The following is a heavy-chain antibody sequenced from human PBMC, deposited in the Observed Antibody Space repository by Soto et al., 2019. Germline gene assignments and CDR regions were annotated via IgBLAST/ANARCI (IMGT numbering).Heavy chain of an antibody. J-gene: IGHJ6*02. CDR3: ARDGGIVVVVAATRGMDV. CDR1: GFTFSSYS. Sequence: LRLSCAASGFTFSSYSMNWVRQAPGKGLEWVSSISSSSYIYYADSVKGRFTISRDNAKNPLYLQMNSLRAEDTAVYYCARDGGIVVVVAATRGMDVWGQGTTVTVSS. D-gene: IGHD2-15*01. V-gene: IGHV3-21*01. CDR2: ISSSSYI.